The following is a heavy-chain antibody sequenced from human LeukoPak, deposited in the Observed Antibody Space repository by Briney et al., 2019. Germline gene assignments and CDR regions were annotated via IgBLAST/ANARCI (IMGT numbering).Heavy chain of an antibody. Sequence: SETLSLTCAVYGGSFSGYYWSWIRQPPGKGLEWIGEINHSGSTNYNPSLKSRVTISVDTSKNQFSLKLSSVTAADTAVYYCASGGYYFDYWGQGTLVTVSS. J-gene: IGHJ4*02. V-gene: IGHV4-34*01. CDR1: GGSFSGYY. CDR2: INHSGST. CDR3: ASGGYYFDY.